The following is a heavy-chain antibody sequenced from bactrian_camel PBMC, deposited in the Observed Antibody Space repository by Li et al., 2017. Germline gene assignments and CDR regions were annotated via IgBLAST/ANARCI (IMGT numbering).Heavy chain of an antibody. CDR3: WSRAG. Sequence: VQLVESGGGSVQAGGSLKLACAASGYILSSCKMGWFRQAPGKEREEREGVAAIDSDGATDYEDSVKGRFTISKDTAKNTLYLQMSSLKPEDTALYYCWSRAGWGQGTQVTVS. J-gene: IGHJ4*01. CDR2: IDSDGAT. CDR1: GYILSSCK. V-gene: IGHV3S40*01.